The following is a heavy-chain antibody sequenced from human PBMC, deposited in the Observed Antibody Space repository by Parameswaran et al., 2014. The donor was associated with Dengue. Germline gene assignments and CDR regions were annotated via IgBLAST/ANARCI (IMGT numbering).Heavy chain of an antibody. CDR3: ARVGSGSYDYEADY. CDR2: INPSGGST. V-gene: IGHV1-46*01. Sequence: WVRQAPGQGLEWMGIINPSGGSTSYAQKFQGRVTMTRDTSTSTVYMELSSLRSEDTAVYYCARVGSGSYDYEADYWGQGTLVTISS. J-gene: IGHJ4*02. D-gene: IGHD1-26*01.